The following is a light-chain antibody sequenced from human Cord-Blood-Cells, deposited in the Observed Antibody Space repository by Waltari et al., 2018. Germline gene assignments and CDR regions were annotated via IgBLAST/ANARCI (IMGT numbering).Light chain of an antibody. CDR1: QSVSSN. V-gene: IGKV3-15*01. Sequence: EIVMTQSPATLSVSPGERATLSCRASQSVSSNLAWYQQKPGQAPRLLIYGASTRATGIPARFRGSGSGTEFTLTISSLQSEDCAVYYCQQYNNWPWTFDQGTKVEIK. J-gene: IGKJ1*01. CDR3: QQYNNWPWT. CDR2: GAS.